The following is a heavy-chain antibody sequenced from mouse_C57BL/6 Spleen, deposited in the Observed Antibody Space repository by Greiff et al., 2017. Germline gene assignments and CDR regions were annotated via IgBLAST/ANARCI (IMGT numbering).Heavy chain of an antibody. CDR1: GYTFTDYE. CDR2: IDPETGGT. J-gene: IGHJ3*01. CDR3: TRWDDGGFAY. Sequence: QVQLQQSGAELVRPGASVTLSCKASGYTFTDYEMHWVKQTPVHGLEWIGAIDPETGGTAYNQKFKGKAILTADKSSSTAYMELRSLTSEDSAVYYCTRWDDGGFAYWGQGTLVTVSA. V-gene: IGHV1-15*01. D-gene: IGHD2-3*01.